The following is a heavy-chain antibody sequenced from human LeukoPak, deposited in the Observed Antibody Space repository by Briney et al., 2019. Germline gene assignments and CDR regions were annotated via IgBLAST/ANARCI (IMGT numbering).Heavy chain of an antibody. J-gene: IGHJ4*02. V-gene: IGHV3-7*01. Sequence: GGSLRLSCADSGFTFSRDWMSWVRQAPGKGLEWVANIKEDGSEKYYVDSVKGRFTISRDNAKNSLYMQMSSLRAVDTAVYYCARDELAGSFDYWGQGTLVTVSS. D-gene: IGHD1-26*01. CDR3: ARDELAGSFDY. CDR1: GFTFSRDW. CDR2: IKEDGSEK.